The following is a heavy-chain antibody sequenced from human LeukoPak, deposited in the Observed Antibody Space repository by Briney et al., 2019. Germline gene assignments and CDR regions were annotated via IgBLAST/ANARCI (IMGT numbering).Heavy chain of an antibody. Sequence: GGSLRLSCAASGFTFSSYEMNWVRQAPGKGLEWVSYISSSGSTIYYADSVKGRFTISRDNAKNSLYLQMNSLRAEDTAVYYCARGGRYYDYVWGSYLADYWGQGTLVTVSS. CDR1: GFTFSSYE. D-gene: IGHD3-16*02. CDR2: ISSSGSTI. V-gene: IGHV3-48*03. J-gene: IGHJ4*02. CDR3: ARGGRYYDYVWGSYLADY.